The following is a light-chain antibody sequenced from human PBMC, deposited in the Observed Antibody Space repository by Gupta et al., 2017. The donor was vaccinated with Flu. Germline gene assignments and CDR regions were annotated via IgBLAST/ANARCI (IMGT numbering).Light chain of an antibody. CDR2: QDS. CDR3: QAWDSSTHWV. V-gene: IGLV3-1*01. Sequence: SYELTQPPSVSVSPGQTASITCSGDKLGDKYACWYQQTPGQSPVLVIYQDSKRPSGIPERFSGSNSGNTATLTISGTQAMDEADYYCQAWDSSTHWVFGGGTKLTVL. CDR1: KLGDKY. J-gene: IGLJ3*02.